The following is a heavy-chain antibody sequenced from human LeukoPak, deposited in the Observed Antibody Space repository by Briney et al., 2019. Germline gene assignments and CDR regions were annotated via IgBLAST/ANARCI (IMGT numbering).Heavy chain of an antibody. CDR3: ARWYYGSGSLGGGNWFDP. Sequence: GASVKVSCTASGYTFTSYGISWVRQAPGQGLEWMGWISAYNGNTNYAQKLQGRVTTTTDTSTSTAYMELRSLRSDDTAVYYCARWYYGSGSLGGGNWFDPWGQGTLVTVSS. D-gene: IGHD3-10*01. V-gene: IGHV1-18*01. J-gene: IGHJ5*02. CDR1: GYTFTSYG. CDR2: ISAYNGNT.